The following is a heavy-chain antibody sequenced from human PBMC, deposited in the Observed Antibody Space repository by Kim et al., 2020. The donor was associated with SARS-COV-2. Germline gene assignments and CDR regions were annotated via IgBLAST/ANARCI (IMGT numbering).Heavy chain of an antibody. D-gene: IGHD6-13*01. CDR1: GYTFTSYA. CDR2: INGGDGKT. CDR3: ASDRAAAPRSAAGSLDY. Sequence: ASVKVSCKASGYTFTSYAIHWVRQAPGQRLEWMGWINGGDGKTKYSQKFQGRVTITRDTSASTAYMELSSLRSEDTAVYYCASDRAAAPRSAAGSLDYWGQGTLVTVSS. J-gene: IGHJ4*02. V-gene: IGHV1-3*01.